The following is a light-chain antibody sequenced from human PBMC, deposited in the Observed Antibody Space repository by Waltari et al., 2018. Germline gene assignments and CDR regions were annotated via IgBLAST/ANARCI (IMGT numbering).Light chain of an antibody. CDR3: QQYGSSPMYT. V-gene: IGKV3-20*01. CDR2: GAS. J-gene: IGKJ2*01. Sequence: EIVLTQSPGTLSLSPGERATLSCRASQSVSSSYLAWYQQKPGQAPRLLIYGASSRATGIPDRVSGSGSGTDFTRTISRLEPEDFAVYYCQQYGSSPMYTFGQGTKLEIK. CDR1: QSVSSSY.